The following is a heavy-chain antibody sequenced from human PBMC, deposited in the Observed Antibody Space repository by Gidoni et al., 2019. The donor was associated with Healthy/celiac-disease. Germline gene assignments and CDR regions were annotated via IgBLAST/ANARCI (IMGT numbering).Heavy chain of an antibody. CDR1: GLTFSGSA. CDR2: ISYDGSNK. D-gene: IGHD1-1*01. V-gene: IGHV3-30-3*01. CDR3: ARDSLRWNDGRVYYFDY. J-gene: IGHJ4*02. Sequence: QVQLVESGGGVVQPGRSLRLSCAASGLTFSGSAMHWVRQAPGKGLEWVAVISYDGSNKYYADSVKGRFTISRDNSKNTLYLQMNSLRAEDTAVYYCARDSLRWNDGRVYYFDYWGQGTLVTVSS.